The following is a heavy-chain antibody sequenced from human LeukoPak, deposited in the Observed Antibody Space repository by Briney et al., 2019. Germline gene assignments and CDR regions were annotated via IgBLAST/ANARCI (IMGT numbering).Heavy chain of an antibody. Sequence: PGGSLRLSCAASGFTFRSYWMHWVRQAPGKGLVWVSRTNIDGSSGSYADSVEGRFTISRDNAKNTVYLQMNSLRAEDTAVYYCTREVSGSLYFDYWGQGTLVTVSS. CDR1: GFTFRSYW. CDR3: TREVSGSLYFDY. D-gene: IGHD1-26*01. J-gene: IGHJ4*02. V-gene: IGHV3-74*01. CDR2: TNIDGSSG.